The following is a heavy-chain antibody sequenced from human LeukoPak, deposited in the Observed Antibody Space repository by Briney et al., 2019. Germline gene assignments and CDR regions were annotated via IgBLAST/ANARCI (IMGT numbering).Heavy chain of an antibody. CDR2: TYYSGST. J-gene: IGHJ4*02. Sequence: SETLSLTCTVSGGSISSSSYYWDWIRQPPGKGLEWIGSTYYSGSTYYNPSLKSRVTITAHTSQNKCTRKLCSLTTADTAVYYCARFSATVTLWGQGTLVTVSS. D-gene: IGHD4-17*01. V-gene: IGHV4-39*01. CDR1: GGSISSSSYY. CDR3: ARFSATVTL.